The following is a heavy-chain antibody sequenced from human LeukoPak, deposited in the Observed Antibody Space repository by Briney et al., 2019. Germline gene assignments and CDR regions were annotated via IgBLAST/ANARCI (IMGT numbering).Heavy chain of an antibody. D-gene: IGHD6-6*01. CDR3: ARGSSGAPLDY. Sequence: GGSLRLSCAVSGLTVSSNYMSWVRQAPGKGLEWVANIKQDGSEKYYVDSVKGRFTISRDNAKNSLYLQMNSLRAEDTAVYYCARGSSGAPLDYWGQGTLVTVSS. CDR1: GLTVSSNY. CDR2: IKQDGSEK. V-gene: IGHV3-7*01. J-gene: IGHJ4*02.